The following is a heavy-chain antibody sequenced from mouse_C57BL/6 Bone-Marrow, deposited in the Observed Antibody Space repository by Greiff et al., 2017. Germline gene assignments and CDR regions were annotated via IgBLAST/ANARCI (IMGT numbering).Heavy chain of an antibody. CDR3: ARRGLLLRYFDY. CDR2: IYPGSGST. V-gene: IGHV1-55*01. Sequence: QVQLQQPGAELVKPGASVKMSCKASGYPFTSYWITWVKQRPGQGLEWIGDIYPGSGSTNYNEKFKSKATLTVDTSSSTAYMQLSSLTSEDSAVYYCARRGLLLRYFDYWGQGTTLTVSS. J-gene: IGHJ2*01. D-gene: IGHD2-3*01. CDR1: GYPFTSYW.